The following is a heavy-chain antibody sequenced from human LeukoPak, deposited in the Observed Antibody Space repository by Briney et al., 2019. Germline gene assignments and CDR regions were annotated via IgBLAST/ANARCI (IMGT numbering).Heavy chain of an antibody. CDR2: TLYRSKWYT. CDR1: GDSVSSNSAA. Sequence: SQTLSLTCGISGDSVSSNSAAWTWIRQSPSRGLEWLGTTLYRSKWYTHYAASLRSRIIINADASKNQFSLQLGSMTPDDTAVYYCVGENIAGVPRGNWFDPWGQGTLVIVSS. CDR3: VGENIAGVPRGNWFDP. J-gene: IGHJ5*02. D-gene: IGHD1-26*01. V-gene: IGHV6-1*01.